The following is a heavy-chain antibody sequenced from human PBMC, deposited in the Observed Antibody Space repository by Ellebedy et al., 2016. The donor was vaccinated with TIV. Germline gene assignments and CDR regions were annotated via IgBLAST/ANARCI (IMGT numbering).Heavy chain of an antibody. D-gene: IGHD6-13*01. V-gene: IGHV3-21*01. Sequence: PGGSLRLSCAASGFTFSSFTMNLVRQAPGKGLEWVSSISSSGTYIHNADSVKGRFTISRDNAKNSLYLQMNSLRVEDTAVYYCARPAASYSSSWYDFDCWGQGTLVTVSS. CDR3: ARPAASYSSSWYDFDC. CDR1: GFTFSSFT. J-gene: IGHJ4*02. CDR2: ISSSGTYI.